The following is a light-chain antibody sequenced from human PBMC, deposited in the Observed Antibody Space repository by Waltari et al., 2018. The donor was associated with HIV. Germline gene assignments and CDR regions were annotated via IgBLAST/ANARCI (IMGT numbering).Light chain of an antibody. CDR1: SSNIGAGFD. V-gene: IGLV1-40*01. CDR2: SNS. J-gene: IGLJ2*01. Sequence: QSVLTQPPSVSGPPGQRVTISCTGSSSNIGAGFDVHWYQHLPGTAPKLLIYSNSNRPSGVPDRFSGSKSGTSASLAITGLQAEDEADYYCQSYDSSLSALFGGGTKLTVL. CDR3: QSYDSSLSAL.